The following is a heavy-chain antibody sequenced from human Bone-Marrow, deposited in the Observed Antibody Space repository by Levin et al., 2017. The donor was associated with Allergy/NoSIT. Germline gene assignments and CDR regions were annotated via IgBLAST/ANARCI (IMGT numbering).Heavy chain of an antibody. V-gene: IGHV3-23*01. CDR1: GFIFEDYA. J-gene: IGHJ4*02. CDR3: AKDEGYGDFYY. CDR2: ISGTGGRT. D-gene: IGHD4-17*01. Sequence: GESLKISCEGTGFIFEDYAMSWVRQAPGKGLEWVSRISGTGGRTYYADSLKGRFTISRDTSKNTVSLEMNSLRGDDTAVYYCAKDEGYGDFYYWGQGTLVTVSS.